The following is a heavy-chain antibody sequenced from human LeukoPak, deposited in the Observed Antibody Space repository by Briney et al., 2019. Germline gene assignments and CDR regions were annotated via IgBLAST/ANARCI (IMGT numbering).Heavy chain of an antibody. J-gene: IGHJ4*02. V-gene: IGHV3-30*02. CDR1: GFTFSRCD. D-gene: IGHD3-22*01. CDR2: IRYDGSNK. Sequence: GGSLRLSCAASGFTFSRCDMHWVRQAPGKGLEWLALIRYDGSNKYYTDSVKGRFTISRDNSKNTLYLQMNSLRAEDTAVYYCAGYYDSSGYYWGQGTLVTVSS. CDR3: AGYYDSSGYY.